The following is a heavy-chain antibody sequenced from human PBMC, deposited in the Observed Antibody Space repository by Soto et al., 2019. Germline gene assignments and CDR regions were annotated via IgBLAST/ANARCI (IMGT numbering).Heavy chain of an antibody. Sequence: PSETLSLTCPVTGCSISSYYWSWIRQPAGKGLEWIGRIYTSGSTNYNPSPKSRVTMSVDTSKNQFSLKLSSVTAADTAVYYCARGEAYYYDSSGYIYAFDIWGQGTMVTVSS. CDR1: GCSISSYY. D-gene: IGHD3-22*01. V-gene: IGHV4-4*07. CDR2: IYTSGST. CDR3: ARGEAYYYDSSGYIYAFDI. J-gene: IGHJ3*02.